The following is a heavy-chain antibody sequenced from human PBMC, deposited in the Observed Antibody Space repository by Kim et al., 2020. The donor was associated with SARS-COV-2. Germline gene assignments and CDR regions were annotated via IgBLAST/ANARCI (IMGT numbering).Heavy chain of an antibody. CDR2: IYSGGSST. Sequence: GGSLRLSCAASGFTFSSYAMSWVRQAPGKGLEWVSVIYSGGSSTYYADSVKGRFTISRDNSKNTLYLQMNSLRAEDTAVYYCAKDLRSRQWGGGMDVWGQGTPVTVSS. CDR3: AKDLRSRQWGGGMDV. V-gene: IGHV3-23*03. CDR1: GFTFSSYA. D-gene: IGHD3-10*01. J-gene: IGHJ6*02.